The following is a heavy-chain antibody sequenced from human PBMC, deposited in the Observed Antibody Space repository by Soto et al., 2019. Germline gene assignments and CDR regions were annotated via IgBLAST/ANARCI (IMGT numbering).Heavy chain of an antibody. J-gene: IGHJ6*02. Sequence: QITLKESGPTLVKPTQTLTLTCTFSGFSLGTGGVGVGWIRQPPGKALEWLALIHWDDDKGYSPSLKSRLTIAKDTSKEQAVLTMTNMDPVDTATYYCAQETGGYYHYGMDVSGQGTTVTVSS. CDR2: IHWDDDK. CDR3: AQETGGYYHYGMDV. D-gene: IGHD3-16*01. CDR1: GFSLGTGGVG. V-gene: IGHV2-5*02.